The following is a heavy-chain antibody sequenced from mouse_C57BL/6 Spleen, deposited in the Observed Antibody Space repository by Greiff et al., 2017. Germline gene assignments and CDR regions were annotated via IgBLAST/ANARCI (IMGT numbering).Heavy chain of an antibody. CDR1: GYTFTSYW. V-gene: IGHV1-50*01. J-gene: IGHJ2*01. D-gene: IGHD3-3*01. Sequence: VQLQQPGAELVKPGASVKLSCKASGYTFTSYWMQWVKQRPGQGLEWIGVIDPSDSYTNYNQKFKGKATLTVDTSSSTAYMQLSSLTSEGSAVDYGARSGLGPYFDYWGQGTTLTVSS. CDR2: IDPSDSYT. CDR3: ARSGLGPYFDY.